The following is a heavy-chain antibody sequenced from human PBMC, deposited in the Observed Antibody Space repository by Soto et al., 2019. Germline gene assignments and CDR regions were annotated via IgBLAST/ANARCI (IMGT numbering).Heavy chain of an antibody. Sequence: GGSLRLSCAASGFTFSNAWMNWVRQAPGKGLEWVGRIKSKTDGGTTDYAAPVKGRFTISRDDSKNTLYLQMNSLKTEDTAVYYCTTEINGDYEVKNFDYWGQGTLVTVSS. CDR3: TTEINGDYEVKNFDY. CDR2: IKSKTDGGTT. V-gene: IGHV3-15*07. D-gene: IGHD4-17*01. CDR1: GFTFSNAW. J-gene: IGHJ4*02.